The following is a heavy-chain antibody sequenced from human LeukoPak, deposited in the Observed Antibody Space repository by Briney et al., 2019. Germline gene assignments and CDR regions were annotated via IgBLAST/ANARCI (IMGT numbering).Heavy chain of an antibody. CDR3: ATVTYYDYVWGSYRWYFQH. Sequence: ASVKVSCTVSGYTLTELSMHWVRQAPGKGLEWMGGFDPEDGETIYAQKFQGRVTMTEDTSTDTAYMELSSLRSEDTAVYYCATVTYYDYVWGSYRWYFQHWGQGTLVTVSS. J-gene: IGHJ1*01. CDR1: GYTLTELS. D-gene: IGHD3-16*02. CDR2: FDPEDGET. V-gene: IGHV1-24*01.